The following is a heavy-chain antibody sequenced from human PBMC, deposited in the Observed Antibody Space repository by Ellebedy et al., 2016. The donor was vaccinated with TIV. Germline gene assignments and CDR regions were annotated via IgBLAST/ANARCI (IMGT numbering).Heavy chain of an antibody. CDR2: ISGSSTYI. CDR1: GFSFSSYS. CDR3: AKDAEPHCGGDCYSGVVNFDY. J-gene: IGHJ4*02. Sequence: PGGSLRLSCEVSGFSFSSYSVTWVRQAPGKGLEWVSSISGSSTYINYADSVKGRFTISRDNAKNSLYLQMNSLRAEDTAVYYCAKDAEPHCGGDCYSGVVNFDYWGQGTLVTVSS. D-gene: IGHD2-21*02. V-gene: IGHV3-21*01.